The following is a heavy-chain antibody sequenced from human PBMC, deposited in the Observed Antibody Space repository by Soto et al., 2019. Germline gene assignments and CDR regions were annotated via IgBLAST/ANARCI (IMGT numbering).Heavy chain of an antibody. CDR2: INPSDGST. Sequence: EASVKVSCKASGYTFTSYFIHWVRQAPGQGLEWMGVINPSDGSTDYAQKFQGRVTMTRDTSTSTVYMNLSSLRSEDTAVYYCARSDRNGFDPWGQGTPVTVSS. CDR1: GYTFTSYF. V-gene: IGHV1-46*03. CDR3: ARSDRNGFDP. J-gene: IGHJ5*02.